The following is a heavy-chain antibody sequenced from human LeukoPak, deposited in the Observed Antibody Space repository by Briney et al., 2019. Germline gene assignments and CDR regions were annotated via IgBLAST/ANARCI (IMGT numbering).Heavy chain of an antibody. CDR3: AKDRSDSGTWYAGSH. V-gene: IGHV3-23*01. Sequence: GGSLRLSCAASGFNFSTYAVSWVRQAPGKGLEWVSGISGSGGSTYYADSVKGRFTISRDTSKNTLYLQMHSLRVEDTAVYSCAKDRSDSGTWYAGSHWGQGTLVTVSS. CDR2: ISGSGGST. D-gene: IGHD5-12*01. J-gene: IGHJ4*02. CDR1: GFNFSTYA.